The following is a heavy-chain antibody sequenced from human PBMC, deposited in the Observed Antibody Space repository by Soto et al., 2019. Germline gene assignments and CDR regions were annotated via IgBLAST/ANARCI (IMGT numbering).Heavy chain of an antibody. CDR2: IYYSGST. J-gene: IGHJ3*02. Sequence: LSLTCTVSGGSISSGDYYWSWIRQPPGKGLEWIGYIYYSGSTYYNPSLKSRVTISVDTSKNQFSLKLSSVTAADTAVYYCARDALELGNAFDIWGQGTMVTVSS. D-gene: IGHD1-7*01. CDR3: ARDALELGNAFDI. CDR1: GGSISSGDYY. V-gene: IGHV4-30-4*01.